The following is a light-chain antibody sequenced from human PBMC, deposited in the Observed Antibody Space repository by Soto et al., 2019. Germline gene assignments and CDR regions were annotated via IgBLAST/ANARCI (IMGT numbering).Light chain of an antibody. V-gene: IGKV3-11*01. J-gene: IGKJ3*01. Sequence: TQSPSSLSASVGDRVTITCRASQSVSSYLAWYQQKPGQAPRLLIYDASNRATGIPARFSGSGSGTDFTLTISSLEPEDFAVYYCQQRSNWRFTFGPGTKVDIK. CDR2: DAS. CDR1: QSVSSY. CDR3: QQRSNWRFT.